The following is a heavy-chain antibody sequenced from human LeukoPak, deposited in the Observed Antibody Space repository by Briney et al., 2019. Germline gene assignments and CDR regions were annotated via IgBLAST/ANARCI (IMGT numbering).Heavy chain of an antibody. V-gene: IGHV3-30*18. CDR1: GFTFSSYG. D-gene: IGHD3-10*01. CDR3: AKDLLCDY. J-gene: IGHJ4*02. CDR2: ISYDGSNK. Sequence: PGGSLRLSCAASGFTFSSYGMHWVRQAQGKGLEWVAVISYDGSNKYYADSVKGRFTISRDNSKNTLYLQMNSLRAEDTAVYYCAKDLLCDYWGQGTLVTVSS.